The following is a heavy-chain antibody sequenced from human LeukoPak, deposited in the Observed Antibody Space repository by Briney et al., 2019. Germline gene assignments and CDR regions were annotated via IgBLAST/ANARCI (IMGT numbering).Heavy chain of an antibody. D-gene: IGHD5-18*01. Sequence: PSETLSLTCAVYGGSFSGYYWSWIRQPPGKGLEWIGEINHSGSTNYNPSLKSRVTISVDTSKNQFSLKLSSVTAADTAVYYCARRGVRSYGYFRGFDYWGQGTLVTVSS. V-gene: IGHV4-34*01. J-gene: IGHJ4*02. CDR1: GGSFSGYY. CDR3: ARRGVRSYGYFRGFDY. CDR2: INHSGST.